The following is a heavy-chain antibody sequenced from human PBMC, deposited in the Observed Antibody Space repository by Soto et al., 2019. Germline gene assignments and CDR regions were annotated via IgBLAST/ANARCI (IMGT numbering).Heavy chain of an antibody. Sequence: SETLSLTCAVYGGSFSGYYWTWIRPPPRTGLEWIGEINHSGSTNYNPSLKSRVTIFVDTSKNQFSLKLTSVTAADTALYYCARDYFDSSDYTTNWFDPWGQGALVTVSS. J-gene: IGHJ5*02. CDR2: INHSGST. CDR3: ARDYFDSSDYTTNWFDP. CDR1: GGSFSGYY. D-gene: IGHD3-22*01. V-gene: IGHV4-34*01.